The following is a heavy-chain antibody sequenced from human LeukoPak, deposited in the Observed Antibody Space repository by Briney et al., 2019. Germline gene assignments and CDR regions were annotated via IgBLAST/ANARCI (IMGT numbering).Heavy chain of an antibody. CDR3: ATHIVGASGY. CDR1: GIVFADYA. J-gene: IGHJ4*02. CDR2: ISSSSSYI. D-gene: IGHD1-26*01. Sequence: HGGSLRLSCAASGIVFADYAMSWVRQAPGKGLEWASSISSSSSYIYYADSVKGRFTISRDNAKNSLYLQMNSLRAEDTAVYYCATHIVGASGYWGQGTLVTVSS. V-gene: IGHV3-21*01.